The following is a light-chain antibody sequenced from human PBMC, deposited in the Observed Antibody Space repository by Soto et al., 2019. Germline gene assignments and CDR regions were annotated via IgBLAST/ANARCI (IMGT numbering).Light chain of an antibody. CDR3: AAWGDSLNAWV. CDR2: SDN. J-gene: IGLJ3*02. Sequence: QSVLTQPPSASGTPGQRVTISCSGSSSNIGSNTVTWYQQLPGTAPKLLIYSDNQRPSGVPDRFSGSKSGTSASLAISGLQSEDEADYYCAAWGDSLNAWVFGGGTKLTVL. CDR1: SSNIGSNT. V-gene: IGLV1-44*01.